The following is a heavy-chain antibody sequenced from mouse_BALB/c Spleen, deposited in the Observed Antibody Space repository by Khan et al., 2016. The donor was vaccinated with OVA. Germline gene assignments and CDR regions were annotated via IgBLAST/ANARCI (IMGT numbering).Heavy chain of an antibody. CDR2: IWGDGST. CDR3: AIIYYGNDGCAY. J-gene: IGHJ3*01. CDR1: GLSLTNYG. V-gene: IGHV2-3*01. Sequence: QVQLKESGPGLVAPSQSLSIRCTVSGLSLTNYGVSWVRQPPGKGLEWLGVIWGDGSTNYHSVLTSRLTINKDNSKSQVFVTLNSLQPDDTATYFCAIIYYGNDGCAYCGQGTLVTVSA. D-gene: IGHD2-2*01.